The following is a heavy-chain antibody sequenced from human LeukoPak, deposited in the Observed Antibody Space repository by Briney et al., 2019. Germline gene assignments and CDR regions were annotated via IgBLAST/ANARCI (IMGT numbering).Heavy chain of an antibody. CDR1: GFTFSSYA. V-gene: IGHV3-53*01. Sequence: SGGSLRLSCAAPGFTFSSYAMHWVRQAPGKGLEWVSVIYSGGSTYYADSVKGRFTISRDNSKNTLYLQMNSLRAEDTAVYYCARDRFYDSSRWFDPWGQGTLVTVSS. J-gene: IGHJ5*02. CDR2: IYSGGST. D-gene: IGHD3-22*01. CDR3: ARDRFYDSSRWFDP.